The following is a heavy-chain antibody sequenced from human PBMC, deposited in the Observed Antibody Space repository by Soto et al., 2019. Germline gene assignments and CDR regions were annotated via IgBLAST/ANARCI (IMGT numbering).Heavy chain of an antibody. V-gene: IGHV3-23*01. CDR1: GFTFSSYA. Sequence: EVQLLESGGGLVQPGGSLRLSCAASGFTFSSYAMSWVRQAPGKGLEWVSAISGSGGSTYYADSVKGRFTISRDNSKNTLNLQMNSLRAEDTAVYYCAKDERAHDAFDIWGQGTMVTVSS. J-gene: IGHJ3*02. CDR3: AKDERAHDAFDI. CDR2: ISGSGGST.